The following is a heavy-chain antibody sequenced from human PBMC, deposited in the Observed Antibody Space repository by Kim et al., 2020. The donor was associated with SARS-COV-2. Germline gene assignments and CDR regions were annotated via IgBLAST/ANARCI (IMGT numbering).Heavy chain of an antibody. D-gene: IGHD2-2*02. CDR1: GLPFGKFA. CDR3: AKECSGTRCNSFDI. Sequence: GGSLRLSCAASGLPFGKFAMAWVRQAPGQGLEWVSTIGNTGVSTYYGDSVTGRFTISRDNAKNTLFLQMSDLRVEDTAVYFCAKECSGTRCNSFDIWGQGTLVSVSS. J-gene: IGHJ4*02. V-gene: IGHV3-23*01. CDR2: IGNTGVST.